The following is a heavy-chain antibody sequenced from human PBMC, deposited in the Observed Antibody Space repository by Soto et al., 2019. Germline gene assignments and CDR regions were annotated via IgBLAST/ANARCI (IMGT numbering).Heavy chain of an antibody. Sequence: GGSLRLSCAASGFTFSSYAMHWVRQAPGKGLEWVAVISYDGSNKYYADSVKGRFTISRDNSKNTLYLQMNSLRAEDTAVYYCARSLDSIDGYSYGYLEYWGQGTPVTVSS. V-gene: IGHV3-30-3*01. D-gene: IGHD5-18*01. J-gene: IGHJ4*02. CDR1: GFTFSSYA. CDR3: ARSLDSIDGYSYGYLEY. CDR2: ISYDGSNK.